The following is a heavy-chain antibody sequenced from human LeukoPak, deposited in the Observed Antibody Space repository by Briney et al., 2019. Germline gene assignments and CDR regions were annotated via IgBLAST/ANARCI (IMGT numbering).Heavy chain of an antibody. CDR2: IYYSGDT. D-gene: IGHD3-3*01. V-gene: IGHV4-31*11. J-gene: IGHJ4*02. CDR3: AAYTIFGVAF. Sequence: SQTLSLTCAVSGGSINTGAYYWSWIRQHPEKGLEWIGYIYYSGDTLYNPSLKRRVIVSLDMSKNQFSLRLNSVTAADTAVYYCAAYTIFGVAFWGQGTLVAVSS. CDR1: GGSINTGAYY.